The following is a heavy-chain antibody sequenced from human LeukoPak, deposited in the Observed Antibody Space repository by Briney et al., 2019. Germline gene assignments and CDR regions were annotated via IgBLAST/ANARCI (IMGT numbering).Heavy chain of an antibody. CDR3: TTEGYCSGGNCYSYDY. CDR2: IYSAGTT. D-gene: IGHD2-15*01. CDR1: GFAVSSDY. V-gene: IGHV3-66*01. J-gene: IGHJ4*02. Sequence: GGSLRLSCAASGFAVSSDYMSWVRQAPGKGLEWVSIIYSAGTTYYADSVKGRFNISRDNSKNMLYLQMNSLRAEDTAVYYCTTEGYCSGGNCYSYDYWGQGTLVTVSS.